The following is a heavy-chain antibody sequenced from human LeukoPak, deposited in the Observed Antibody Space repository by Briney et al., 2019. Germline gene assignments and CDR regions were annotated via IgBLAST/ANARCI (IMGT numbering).Heavy chain of an antibody. J-gene: IGHJ3*02. CDR2: ISSRGTTT. Sequence: PGGSLRLSCAASGFTFTNYAMNWVRQAPGKGLEWVSYISSRGTTTHYADSVKGRFIISRDNAENSLYLQMSSLRVEDTALYHCVRDRGTATVRSFDIWGQGTMVTVSS. D-gene: IGHD4-17*01. CDR1: GFTFTNYA. V-gene: IGHV3-48*04. CDR3: VRDRGTATVRSFDI.